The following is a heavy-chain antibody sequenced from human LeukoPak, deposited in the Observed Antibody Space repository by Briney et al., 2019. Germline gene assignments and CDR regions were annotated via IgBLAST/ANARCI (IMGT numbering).Heavy chain of an antibody. V-gene: IGHV3-23*01. CDR2: ISGSGGST. J-gene: IGHJ4*02. CDR3: AKISRGQAEAPDFGY. D-gene: IGHD3-10*01. CDR1: GFTFSSFA. Sequence: GGSLRLSCAASGFTFSSFAMSWVRQAPGKGLEWVSAISGSGGSTYYADSVKGRFTICRDNSKNTLYLQMNSLRAEDTAVYYCAKISRGQAEAPDFGYWAQGTLVTVSS.